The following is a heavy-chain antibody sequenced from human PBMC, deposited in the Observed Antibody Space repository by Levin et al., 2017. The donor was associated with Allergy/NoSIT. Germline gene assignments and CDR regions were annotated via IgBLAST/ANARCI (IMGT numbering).Heavy chain of an antibody. CDR3: ARGDYGGNSGAFDI. Sequence: ASETLSLTCAVYGGSFSGYYWSWIRQPPGKGLEWIGEINHSGSTNYNPSLKSRVTISVDTSKNQFSLKLSSVTAADTAVYYCARGDYGGNSGAFDIWGQGTMVTVSS. CDR1: GGSFSGYY. D-gene: IGHD4-23*01. V-gene: IGHV4-34*01. CDR2: INHSGST. J-gene: IGHJ3*02.